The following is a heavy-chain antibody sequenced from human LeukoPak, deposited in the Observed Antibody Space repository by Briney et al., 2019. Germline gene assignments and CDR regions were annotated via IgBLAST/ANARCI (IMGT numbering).Heavy chain of an antibody. V-gene: IGHV4-38-2*01. CDR3: ARAQWLVPPYFDV. CDR2: IYHTGRT. D-gene: IGHD6-19*01. J-gene: IGHJ4*02. CDR1: GYSISSNYY. Sequence: SETLSLTCAVSGYSISSNYYWGWIRQPPGKGLEWIGSIYHTGRTYYNPSLKSRVTISVDTSKNQFSLKLNSVTAADTAVYYCARAQWLVPPYFDVWGQGALVTVSS.